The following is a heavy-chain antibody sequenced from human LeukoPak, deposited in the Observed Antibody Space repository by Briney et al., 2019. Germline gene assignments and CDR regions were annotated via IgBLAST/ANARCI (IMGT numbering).Heavy chain of an antibody. CDR1: GYTFTSYG. CDR3: ARGSSSWPYYYYYYGMDV. CDR2: ISAYNGNT. V-gene: IGHV1-18*01. D-gene: IGHD6-13*01. J-gene: IGHJ6*02. Sequence: ASVKVSCKASGYTFTSYGISWVRQAPGQGLEWMGWISAYNGNTNYAQKLQGRVTMTTDTSTSTAYMELRSLRSDDTAVYYCARGSSSWPYYYYYYGMDVWGQGTTVTVSS.